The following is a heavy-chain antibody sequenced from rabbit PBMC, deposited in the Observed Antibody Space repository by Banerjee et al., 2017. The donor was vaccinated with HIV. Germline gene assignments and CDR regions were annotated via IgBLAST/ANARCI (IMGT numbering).Heavy chain of an antibody. J-gene: IGHJ4*01. V-gene: IGHV1S45*01. D-gene: IGHD4-1*01. CDR2: IYTGSSGST. CDR3: ARDLAGVIGWNFNL. CDR1: GFSFSSDYD. Sequence: QEQLVESGGGLVQPEGSLTLTCTASGFSFSSDYDISWVRQAPGKGLEWIGYIYTGSSGSTWYATWAKGRFTISRTSSTTVALQMTSLTAADTATYFCARDLAGVIGWNFNLWGPGTLVTVS.